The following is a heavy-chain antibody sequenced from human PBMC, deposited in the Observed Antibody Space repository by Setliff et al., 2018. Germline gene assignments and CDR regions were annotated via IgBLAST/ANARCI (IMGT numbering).Heavy chain of an antibody. Sequence: ASVKVSCKASGYTFTSYGISWVRQAPGQGLEWMGWISAYNGNTNYAQKLQGRVTMTTDTSTSTAYMELSSLRSEDRAIYHCVRGGRTLTTLPPSPPFAYWGQGTLVTVSS. V-gene: IGHV1-18*01. CDR1: GYTFTSYG. CDR3: VRGGRTLTTLPPSPPFAY. D-gene: IGHD4-17*01. J-gene: IGHJ4*02. CDR2: ISAYNGNT.